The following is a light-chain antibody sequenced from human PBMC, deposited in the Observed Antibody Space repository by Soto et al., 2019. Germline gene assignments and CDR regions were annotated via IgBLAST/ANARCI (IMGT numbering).Light chain of an antibody. CDR1: QSLLHSNGYNY. CDR2: LGS. V-gene: IGKV2-28*01. J-gene: IGKJ1*01. CDR3: MGALQSPPT. Sequence: DIVMTQSPVSLPVTPGEPASISCRSSQSLLHSNGYNYLDWYLQKPGQSPQLLIYLGSNRASGAPDRFSASASGTDFTLTISRVEAEDVGVYYCMGALQSPPTFGQGTKVDIK.